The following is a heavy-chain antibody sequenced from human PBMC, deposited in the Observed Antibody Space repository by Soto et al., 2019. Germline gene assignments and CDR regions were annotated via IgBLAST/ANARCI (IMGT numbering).Heavy chain of an antibody. CDR3: AKFREYYQGSGSRTYYFYGMDV. CDR1: GFTFSIYA. J-gene: IGHJ6*02. Sequence: VQLLESGGGLVQPGGSLRLSCAASGFTFSIYAMSWVRQAPGKGLEWVSGIGGGNDDTYYADSVKGRFTISRDNSKSTLSLQMNGLRAEDTAVYYCAKFREYYQGSGSRTYYFYGMDVWGQGTTVTVSS. CDR2: IGGGNDDT. V-gene: IGHV3-23*01. D-gene: IGHD3-10*01.